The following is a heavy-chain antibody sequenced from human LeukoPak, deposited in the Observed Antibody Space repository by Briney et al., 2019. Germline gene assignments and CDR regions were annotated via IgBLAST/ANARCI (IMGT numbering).Heavy chain of an antibody. J-gene: IGHJ4*02. CDR3: ARHGYTSGWVRY. V-gene: IGHV3-21*04. D-gene: IGHD6-19*01. CDR2: ISSSSSYI. CDR1: GFTFSSYW. Sequence: GGSLRLSCAASGFTFSSYWMSWVRQAPGKGLEWVSSISSSSSYIYYADSVKGRFTVSRDISKNTLYLQMNSLRAEDTAVYYCARHGYTSGWVRYWGQGTLVTVST.